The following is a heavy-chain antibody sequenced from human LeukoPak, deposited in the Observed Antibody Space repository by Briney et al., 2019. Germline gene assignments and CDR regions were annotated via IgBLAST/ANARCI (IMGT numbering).Heavy chain of an antibody. V-gene: IGHV3-23*01. Sequence: PGGSLRLSCAASGFTFTSYAMSWVRQAPGKGLEWVLGISDSGGGTYYADSVQGRFTISRDNSKNTLYLQMTSLRAEDTAIYYCAKDRGGGPTNLDYWGQGTRVTVSA. CDR1: GFTFTSYA. CDR2: ISDSGGGT. J-gene: IGHJ4*02. CDR3: AKDRGGGPTNLDY. D-gene: IGHD1/OR15-1a*01.